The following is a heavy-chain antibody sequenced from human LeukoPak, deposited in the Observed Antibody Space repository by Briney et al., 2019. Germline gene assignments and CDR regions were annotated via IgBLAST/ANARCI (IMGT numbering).Heavy chain of an antibody. Sequence: SETLSLTCTVSGGSLSSYYWSWIRQPPEKGLEWIGYIYYSGSTNYNPSLKSRVTISVDTSKNQFSLKLSSVTAADTAVYYCARLRGAIFGVVISDAFDIWGQGTMVTVSS. D-gene: IGHD3-3*01. CDR3: ARLRGAIFGVVISDAFDI. CDR1: GGSLSSYY. J-gene: IGHJ3*02. V-gene: IGHV4-59*08. CDR2: IYYSGST.